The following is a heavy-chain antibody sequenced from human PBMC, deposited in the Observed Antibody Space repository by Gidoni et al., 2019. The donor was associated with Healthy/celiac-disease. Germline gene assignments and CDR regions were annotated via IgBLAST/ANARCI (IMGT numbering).Heavy chain of an antibody. V-gene: IGHV1-69*09. Sequence: QVQLVQSAAGVKKPGSSVKVSCKASGGTFSSYAISWVRRAPGQGLEWMGRIIPILGIADDAKKFQGRVTIAADKSASTAYMERSSLRSEDTAVYYCSRDREYYDFWSGYYSIKWYGMDVWGQGTTVTVSS. CDR2: IIPILGIA. J-gene: IGHJ6*02. D-gene: IGHD3-3*01. CDR3: SRDREYYDFWSGYYSIKWYGMDV. CDR1: GGTFSSYA.